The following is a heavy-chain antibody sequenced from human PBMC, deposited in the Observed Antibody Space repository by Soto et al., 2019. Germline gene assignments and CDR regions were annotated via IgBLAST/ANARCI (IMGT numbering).Heavy chain of an antibody. CDR1: GYTFTDHC. Sequence: GESLKISCKGSGYTFTDHCIGWVRQLPVKGLEWLGIIYPGDSDTRYSPSFQCHGTIQVDKDTSTAYLQWNTLKASDTAMYYCARHTSNFRSVHYALDVWAQGPTVPVSS. V-gene: IGHV5-51*01. D-gene: IGHD2-2*01. CDR2: IYPGDSDT. CDR3: ARHTSNFRSVHYALDV. J-gene: IGHJ6*02.